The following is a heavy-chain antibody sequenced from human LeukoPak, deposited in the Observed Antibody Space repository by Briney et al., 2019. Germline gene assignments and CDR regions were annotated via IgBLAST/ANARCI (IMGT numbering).Heavy chain of an antibody. V-gene: IGHV3-7*01. CDR1: GFTFSSYW. Sequence: PGGSLRLSCAASGFTFSSYWMSWVRQAPGKGMEWVANIKQDGSEKYYVDSVKGRFTISRDNAKNSLYLQMNSLRAEDTAVYYCARTGIQLPFDYWGQGTLVTVSS. D-gene: IGHD5-18*01. J-gene: IGHJ4*02. CDR2: IKQDGSEK. CDR3: ARTGIQLPFDY.